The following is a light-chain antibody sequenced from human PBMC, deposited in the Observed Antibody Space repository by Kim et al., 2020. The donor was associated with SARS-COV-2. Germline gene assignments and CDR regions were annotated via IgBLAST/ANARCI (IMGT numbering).Light chain of an antibody. CDR1: SSDVGSYNL. J-gene: IGLJ7*01. Sequence: LTQPASVSGSPGQSITISCTGTSSDVGSYNLVSWYQQHPGKAPKLMIYEVSKRPSGVSNRFSGSKSGNTASLTISGLQAEDEADYYCCSYAGSSTFSAVFGGGTQLTVL. CDR2: EVS. V-gene: IGLV2-23*02. CDR3: CSYAGSSTFSAV.